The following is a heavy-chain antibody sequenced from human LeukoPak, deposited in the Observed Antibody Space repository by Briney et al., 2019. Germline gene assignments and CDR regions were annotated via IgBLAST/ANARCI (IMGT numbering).Heavy chain of an antibody. D-gene: IGHD6-13*01. CDR3: ARDSAAGTSDY. J-gene: IGHJ4*02. V-gene: IGHV4-31*03. CDR2: IYYSGST. Sequence: SETLSLTCTVSGGSISSGGYYWSWIRQHPGKGLEWIGYIYYSGSTYYNPSLKSRVTISVDTSKNQFSLKLSSVTAADTAVYYCARDSAAGTSDYWGQGTLVTVSS. CDR1: GGSISSGGYY.